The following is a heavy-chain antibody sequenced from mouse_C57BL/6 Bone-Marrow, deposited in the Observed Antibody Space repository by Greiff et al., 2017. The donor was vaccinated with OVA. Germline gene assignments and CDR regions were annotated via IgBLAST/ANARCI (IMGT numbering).Heavy chain of an antibody. CDR2: INYDGSST. Sequence: EVKLVESEGGLVQPGSSMKLSCTASGFTFSDYYMAWVRQVPEKGLEWVANINYDGSSTYYLDSLKSRFIISRDNAKNILYLQMSSLKSEDTATYYCARELGLEDWYFDVWGTGTTVTVSS. D-gene: IGHD3-1*01. V-gene: IGHV5-16*01. J-gene: IGHJ1*03. CDR1: GFTFSDYY. CDR3: ARELGLEDWYFDV.